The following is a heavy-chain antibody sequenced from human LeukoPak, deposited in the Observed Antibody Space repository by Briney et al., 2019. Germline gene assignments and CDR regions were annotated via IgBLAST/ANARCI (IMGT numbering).Heavy chain of an antibody. J-gene: IGHJ4*02. Sequence: GESLKISCKASGYKFTNYWIGWVRQMPGKGLEWMTIIYPGDSETRYSPSFQGQVTISADKSIGTMYLQWGSLKASDTAMYYCARALRTGQGDYVPVLWGQGTLAIVSS. CDR1: GYKFTNYW. CDR2: IYPGDSET. CDR3: ARALRTGQGDYVPVL. V-gene: IGHV5-51*01. D-gene: IGHD4-17*01.